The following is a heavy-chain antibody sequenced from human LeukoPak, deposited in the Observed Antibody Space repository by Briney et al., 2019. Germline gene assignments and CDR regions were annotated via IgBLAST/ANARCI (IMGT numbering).Heavy chain of an antibody. V-gene: IGHV4-59*08. CDR3: ARLAPYPGIWASDY. CDR1: GGSISGYY. D-gene: IGHD3-16*01. J-gene: IGHJ4*02. Sequence: PSETLSLACTVSGGSISGYYWSWMRQPPGKGLEWIGYIHYSGSTNQNPSLKSRVTISVDTSKNQFSLELSSVTAADTAVYYCARLAPYPGIWASDYWGQGTLVTVSS. CDR2: IHYSGST.